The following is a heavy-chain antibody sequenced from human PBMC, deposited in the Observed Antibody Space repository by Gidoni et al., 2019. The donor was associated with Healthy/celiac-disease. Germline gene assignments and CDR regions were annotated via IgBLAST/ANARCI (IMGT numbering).Heavy chain of an antibody. CDR3: AVYGLGYCSSTSCYTSPYYYYYGMDV. CDR2: ISGSGGST. CDR1: GFTFSSYA. D-gene: IGHD2-2*02. V-gene: IGHV3-23*01. Sequence: EVQLLESGGGLVQPGGSLRLSCAASGFTFSSYAMSWVRQAPGKGLEWVSAISGSGGSTYSADSVKGRFTISRDNSKNTLYLQMNSLRAEDTAVYYCAVYGLGYCSSTSCYTSPYYYYYGMDVWGQGTTVTVSS. J-gene: IGHJ6*02.